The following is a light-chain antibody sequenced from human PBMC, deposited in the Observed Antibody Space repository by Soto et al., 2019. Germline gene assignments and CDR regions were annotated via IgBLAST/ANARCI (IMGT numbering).Light chain of an antibody. J-gene: IGKJ4*01. V-gene: IGKV3-20*01. CDR3: QQYGSSPT. Sequence: EIVLTQSPGTMSLSPGERATLSCRASQSVSSSYLAWYQQKPGQAPMLLIYGASSRATGIPDTFSGSGSWTDFTLTIIRLEPEDFAVYYCQQYGSSPTFGGGTKVEIK. CDR1: QSVSSSY. CDR2: GAS.